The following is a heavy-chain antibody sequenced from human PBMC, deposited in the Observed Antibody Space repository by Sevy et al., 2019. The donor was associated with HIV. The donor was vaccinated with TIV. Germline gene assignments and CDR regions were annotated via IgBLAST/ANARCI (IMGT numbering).Heavy chain of an antibody. J-gene: IGHJ4*02. CDR1: GYPFSSYG. D-gene: IGHD2-21*02. CDR2: ISADSGNS. V-gene: IGHV1-18*01. Sequence: ASVKVSCKASGYPFSSYGISWVRQAPGQGLEWMGWISADSGNSNYAQNLQGTVTMTTDTSTSTAYMELRSLRFDDTAVYYCATDLGGYGGNSIDYWGQGTLVTVSS. CDR3: ATDLGGYGGNSIDY.